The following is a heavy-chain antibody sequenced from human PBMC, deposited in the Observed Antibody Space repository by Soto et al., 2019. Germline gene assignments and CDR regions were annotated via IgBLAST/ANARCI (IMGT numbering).Heavy chain of an antibody. CDR1: GFTITPYW. J-gene: IGHJ6*02. V-gene: IGHV3-74*01. CDR3: EKTRGAMIYAISVYGMDV. D-gene: IGHD2-8*01. CDR2: INYDGSTT. Sequence: PGGSLRLSCAASGFTITPYWMHWVRLVPGKGLVWVSRINYDGSTTDYADPVKGRFTISRDNDRNTLYLQINSLRAEDTAVYYCEKTRGAMIYAISVYGMDVWGQGTTVTV.